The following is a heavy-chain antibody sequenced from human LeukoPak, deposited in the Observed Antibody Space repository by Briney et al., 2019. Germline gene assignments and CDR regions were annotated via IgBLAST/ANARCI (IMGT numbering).Heavy chain of an antibody. Sequence: RASVKVSCKASGYTFTNYDINWVRQATGQGLEWMGWMNPNSGSTDYAQKFQGRVTMTRNTSIGTAYMELSSLRSEDTAVYYCARAEDYGDYYFDYWGRGTLVTVSS. J-gene: IGHJ4*02. CDR1: GYTFTNYD. V-gene: IGHV1-8*01. D-gene: IGHD4-17*01. CDR3: ARAEDYGDYYFDY. CDR2: MNPNSGST.